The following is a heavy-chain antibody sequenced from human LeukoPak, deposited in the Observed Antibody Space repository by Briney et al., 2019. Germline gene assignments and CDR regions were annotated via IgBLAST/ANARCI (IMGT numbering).Heavy chain of an antibody. CDR2: INPNSGGT. D-gene: IGHD2-2*01. V-gene: IGHV1-2*02. J-gene: IGHJ5*02. CDR3: ARVVPAAIPFDP. CDR1: GYTFTGYY. Sequence: ASVKVSCKASGYTFTGYYIHWVRQAPGQGLEWMGWINPNSGGTNYAQKFQGRVTMTRDTSISTAYMELSRLRSDDTAVYYCARVVPAAIPFDPWGQGTLVTVSS.